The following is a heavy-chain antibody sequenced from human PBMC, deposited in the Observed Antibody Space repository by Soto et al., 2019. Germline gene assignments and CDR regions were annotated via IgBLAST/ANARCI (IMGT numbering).Heavy chain of an antibody. J-gene: IGHJ4*02. D-gene: IGHD2-15*01. CDR1: GYTFTGYY. CDR2: INPNSGGT. V-gene: IGHV1-2*02. CDR3: ARVCSGGSCYAH. Sequence: QVQLVQSGAEVKKPGASVKVSCKASGYTFTGYYMHWVRQPPGQGLEWMGWINPNSGGTNYAQKFQGRVTMTRDTSISTAYMELSMLRSDDTAEYYCARVCSGGSCYAHWGQGTLVTVSS.